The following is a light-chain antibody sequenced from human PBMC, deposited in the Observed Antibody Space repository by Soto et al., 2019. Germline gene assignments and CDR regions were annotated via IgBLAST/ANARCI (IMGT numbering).Light chain of an antibody. V-gene: IGLV1-51*01. CDR2: DND. J-gene: IGLJ1*01. CDR3: GTWDSSLSAWV. CDR1: APSIGNHC. Sequence: SVLTQPPSVSATPGQTVTISCSGTAPSIGNHCVSWYQQLPGTAPKLLIYDNDKRPSEIPDRFSGSKSGTSATLGITGLQTGDEADYFCGTWDSSLSAWVFGTGTKVTV.